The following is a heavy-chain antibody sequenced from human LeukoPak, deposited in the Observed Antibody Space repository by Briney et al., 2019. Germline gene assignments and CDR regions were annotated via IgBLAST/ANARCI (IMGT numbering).Heavy chain of an antibody. CDR2: ISSSGSYI. Sequence: GGSLRLSCAASGFTFSSYSMNWVRQAPGKGLEWVSSISSSGSYIYYADSVKGRFTISRDNAKNSLYLQMNSLRAEDTAVYYCARERWFGELFPDYWGQGTLVTVSS. D-gene: IGHD3-10*01. CDR3: ARERWFGELFPDY. V-gene: IGHV3-21*01. J-gene: IGHJ4*02. CDR1: GFTFSSYS.